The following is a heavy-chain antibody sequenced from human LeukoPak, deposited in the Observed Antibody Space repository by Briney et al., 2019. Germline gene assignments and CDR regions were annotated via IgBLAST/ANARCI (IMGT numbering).Heavy chain of an antibody. D-gene: IGHD3-22*01. Sequence: PSETLSLTCTVSGGSISSSSYYWGWIRQPPGKGLEWIGSIYYSGSTYYNPSLKSRVTISVDTSKNQFSLKPSSVTAADTAVYYCARHNYDSSGYYYLNWFDPWGQGTLVTVSS. V-gene: IGHV4-39*01. CDR2: IYYSGST. CDR1: GGSISSSSYY. J-gene: IGHJ5*02. CDR3: ARHNYDSSGYYYLNWFDP.